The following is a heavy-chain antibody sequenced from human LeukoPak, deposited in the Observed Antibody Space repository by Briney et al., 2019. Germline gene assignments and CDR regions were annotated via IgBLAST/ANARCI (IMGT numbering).Heavy chain of an antibody. CDR2: TYYRSTWYN. Sequence: SQTLSLTCAISGDSVSSNSVTWNWIRQSPSRGLEWLGRTYYRSTWYNDYAVSVRGRITVNPDTSKNQFSLHLDSVTPEDTAVYYCAKRLTQYDCFDPWGQGILVTVSS. V-gene: IGHV6-1*01. J-gene: IGHJ5*02. D-gene: IGHD2-2*01. CDR3: AKRLTQYDCFDP. CDR1: GDSVSSNSVT.